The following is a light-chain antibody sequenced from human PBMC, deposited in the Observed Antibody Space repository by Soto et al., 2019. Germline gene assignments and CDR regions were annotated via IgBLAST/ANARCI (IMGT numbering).Light chain of an antibody. V-gene: IGKV1-5*01. CDR1: QSIISL. Sequence: DIQMTQSPSTLSASVGDRVSITCRASQSIISLFAWYQQKPVKAPKLLIYDASSLESGVPSRFSGSGSWTEFTLTISSLQPDDFATYYCQQYNSYWTFGQGTKVDNK. CDR3: QQYNSYWT. J-gene: IGKJ1*01. CDR2: DAS.